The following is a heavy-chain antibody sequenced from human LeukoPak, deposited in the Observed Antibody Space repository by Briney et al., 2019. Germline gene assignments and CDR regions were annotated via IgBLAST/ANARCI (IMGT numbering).Heavy chain of an antibody. D-gene: IGHD3-22*01. CDR2: IYPGDSDT. V-gene: IGHV5-51*01. J-gene: IGHJ5*02. CDR3: ATYYYDSTRSTGWFDP. CDR1: GYSFTSYW. Sequence: GESLKISCKGSGYSFTSYWIGWVRQVPGKGLEWMGIIYPGDSDTRYSPSFQGQVTISADKSISTAYLQWSSLKASDTAMYYCATYYYDSTRSTGWFDPWGQGTLVTVSS.